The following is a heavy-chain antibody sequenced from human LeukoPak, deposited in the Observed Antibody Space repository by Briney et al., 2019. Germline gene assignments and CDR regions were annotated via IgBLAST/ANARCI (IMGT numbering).Heavy chain of an antibody. J-gene: IGHJ3*02. V-gene: IGHV3-23*01. CDR3: AKDEGIGYDYVWGSYRHGPGHDAFDI. D-gene: IGHD3-16*02. Sequence: GGSLRLSCAASGFTFSSYAMSWVRQAPGKGLEWVSAISGSGGSTYYADSVKGRFTISRDNSKNTLYLQMNSLRAEDTAVYYCAKDEGIGYDYVWGSYRHGPGHDAFDIWGQGTMVTVSS. CDR1: GFTFSSYA. CDR2: ISGSGGST.